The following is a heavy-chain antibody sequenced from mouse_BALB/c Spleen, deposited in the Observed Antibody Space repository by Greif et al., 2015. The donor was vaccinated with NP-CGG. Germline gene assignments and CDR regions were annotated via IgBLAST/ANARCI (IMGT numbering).Heavy chain of an antibody. CDR2: IDPANGNT. J-gene: IGHJ1*01. CDR1: GFNIKDTY. CDR3: ARWDWYFDV. V-gene: IGHV14-3*02. Sequence: VQLKESGAELVKPGASVKLSCTASGFNIKDTYMHWVKQRPEQGLEWIGRIDPANGNTKYDPKFQGKATITADTSSNTACLQLSSLTAEDTAVYYCARWDWYFDVWGAGTTVTVSS.